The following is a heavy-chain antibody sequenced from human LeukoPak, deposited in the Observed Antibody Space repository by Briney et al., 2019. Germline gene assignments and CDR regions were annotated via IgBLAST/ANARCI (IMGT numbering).Heavy chain of an antibody. CDR2: INSDGSST. D-gene: IGHD4-17*01. V-gene: IGHV3-74*01. J-gene: IGHJ4*02. Sequence: GGSLRLSCAASGFTFSSHWMLWVRQAPGKGLVWVSRINSDGSSTSYADSVKGRFTISRDNAKNTLYLQMNSLRAEDTAVYYCARDPTTVTMTAPFDYWGQGTLVTVSS. CDR1: GFTFSSHW. CDR3: ARDPTTVTMTAPFDY.